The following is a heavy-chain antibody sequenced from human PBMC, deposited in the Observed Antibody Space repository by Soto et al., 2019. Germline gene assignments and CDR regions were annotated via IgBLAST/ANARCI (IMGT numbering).Heavy chain of an antibody. Sequence: QVQLVESGGGVVQPGRSLRLSCAASGFTFSSYGMHWVRQAPGKGLEWVAVIWYDGSNKYYADSVKGRFTISRDNSRNTLYLQMNSLRAEDTAVYYCVREEGLWHYYYLDVWGKGTTVTVSS. CDR2: IWYDGSNK. V-gene: IGHV3-33*01. J-gene: IGHJ6*03. CDR1: GFTFSSYG. CDR3: VREEGLWHYYYLDV. D-gene: IGHD5-18*01.